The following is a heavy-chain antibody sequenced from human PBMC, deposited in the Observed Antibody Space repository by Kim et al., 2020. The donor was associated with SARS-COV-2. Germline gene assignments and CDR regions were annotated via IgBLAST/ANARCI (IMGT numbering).Heavy chain of an antibody. CDR1: GFTFSNAW. CDR2: IKSKTDGGTT. Sequence: GGSLRLSCAASGFTFSNAWMSWVRQAPGKGLEWVGRIKSKTDGGTTDYAAPVKGRFTISRDDSKNTLYLQMNSLKTEDTAVYYCTTDWGFTMEEFDPWGQGTLVTVSS. V-gene: IGHV3-15*01. CDR3: TTDWGFTMEEFDP. D-gene: IGHD3-10*01. J-gene: IGHJ5*02.